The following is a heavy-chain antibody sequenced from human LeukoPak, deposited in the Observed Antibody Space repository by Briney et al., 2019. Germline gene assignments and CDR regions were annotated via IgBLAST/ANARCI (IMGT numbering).Heavy chain of an antibody. CDR2: IYPGDSET. CDR3: ARRPYSNSSGGYMDV. J-gene: IGHJ6*03. Sequence: GESLKISCKGSGFSFTSYWIGWVRQMPGKGLEWMGIIYPGDSETIYSPSFQGQVTISADKSINTAYLQWSSPKASDTAMYYCARRPYSNSSGGYMDVWGTGTTVTVSS. CDR1: GFSFTSYW. D-gene: IGHD6-6*01. V-gene: IGHV5-51*01.